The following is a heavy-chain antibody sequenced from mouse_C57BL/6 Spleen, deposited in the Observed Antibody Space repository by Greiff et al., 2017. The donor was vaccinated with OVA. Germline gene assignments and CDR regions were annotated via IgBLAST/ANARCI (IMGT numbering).Heavy chain of an antibody. D-gene: IGHD2-12*01. CDR1: GYTFTSYW. Sequence: VQLQQPGAELVKPGASVKLSCKASGYTFTSYWMHWVKQRPGQGLEWIGMIHPNSGSTNYNEKFKSKATLTVDKSSSTAYMQLSSLTSEDSAVYYCARILYQHGAMDYWGQGTSVTVSS. CDR2: IHPNSGST. CDR3: ARILYQHGAMDY. J-gene: IGHJ4*01. V-gene: IGHV1-64*01.